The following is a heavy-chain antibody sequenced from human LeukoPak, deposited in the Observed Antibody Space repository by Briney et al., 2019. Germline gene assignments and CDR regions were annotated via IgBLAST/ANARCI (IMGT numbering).Heavy chain of an antibody. CDR3: AKNVYYDFWSGRDAFDI. CDR1: GFTFSSYA. D-gene: IGHD3-3*01. V-gene: IGHV3-23*01. J-gene: IGHJ3*02. Sequence: GGSLRLSCAASGFTFSSYAMSWVRQAPGKGLEWVSAISGSGGSTYYADSVKGRFTISRDNSKNTLYLQMNSLRAEDTAVYYCAKNVYYDFWSGRDAFDIWGQGTMVTVSS. CDR2: ISGSGGST.